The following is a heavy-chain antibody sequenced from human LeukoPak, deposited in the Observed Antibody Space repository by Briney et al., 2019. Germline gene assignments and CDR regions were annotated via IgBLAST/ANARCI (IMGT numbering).Heavy chain of an antibody. CDR3: ARLVTGTTVINSGWFDP. Sequence: GGSLRLSCAASGITFSGNYMAWVRQAPGKGLEWASVIYSGGNTYHSDSVKGRFSISRDNSKNTVYLQMNGLRVEDTAVYYCARLVTGTTVINSGWFDPWGRGTLVTVPS. D-gene: IGHD4-23*01. J-gene: IGHJ5*02. V-gene: IGHV3-66*04. CDR1: GITFSGNY. CDR2: IYSGGNT.